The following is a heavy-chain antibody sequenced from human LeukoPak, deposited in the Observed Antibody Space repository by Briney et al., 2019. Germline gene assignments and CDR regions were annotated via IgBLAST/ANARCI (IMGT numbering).Heavy chain of an antibody. D-gene: IGHD5-12*01. CDR1: GDSITGYY. CDR2: IYYTGNT. J-gene: IGHJ3*02. V-gene: IGHV4-39*07. CDR3: ARDGGYDYDAFDI. Sequence: PSETLSLTCSVSGDSITGYYWGWIRQPPGKGLEWIGNIYYTGNTYYNSSLKSRVTISQDTSKNQFSLKVISVTAADTAVYYCARDGGYDYDAFDIWGQGTMVTVSS.